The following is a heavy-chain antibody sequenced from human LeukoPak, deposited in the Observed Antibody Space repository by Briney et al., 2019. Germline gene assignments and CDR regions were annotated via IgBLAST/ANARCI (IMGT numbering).Heavy chain of an antibody. V-gene: IGHV3-23*01. CDR1: GFTFSSYT. J-gene: IGHJ4*02. CDR2: ISGSGGST. CDR3: ARETGRYYYDSSGSFDY. D-gene: IGHD3-22*01. Sequence: GGSLRLSCAASGFTFSSYTMSWVRQAPGKGLEWVSAISGSGGSTYYADSVKGRFTISRDNSKNTLYLQMNSLRAEDTAVYYCARETGRYYYDSSGSFDYWGQGTLVTVSS.